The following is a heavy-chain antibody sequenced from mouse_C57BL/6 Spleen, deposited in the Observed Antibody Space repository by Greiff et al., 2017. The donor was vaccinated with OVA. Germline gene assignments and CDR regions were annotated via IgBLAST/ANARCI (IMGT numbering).Heavy chain of an antibody. D-gene: IGHD2-1*01. CDR3: ARDGVSWYFDV. CDR2: ISDGGSYT. V-gene: IGHV5-4*01. J-gene: IGHJ1*03. Sequence: EVKVEESGGGLVKPGGSLKLSCAASGFTFSSYAMSWVRQTPEKRLEWVATISDGGSYTYYPDNVKGRFTISRDNAKNHLYLQMSHLKSEDTAMYYCARDGVSWYFDVWGTGTTVTVSS. CDR1: GFTFSSYA.